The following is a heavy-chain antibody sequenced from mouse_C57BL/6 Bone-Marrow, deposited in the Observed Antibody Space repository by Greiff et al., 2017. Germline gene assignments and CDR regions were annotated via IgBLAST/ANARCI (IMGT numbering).Heavy chain of an antibody. Sequence: EVKLQESGGGLVKPGGSLKLSCAASGFTFSSYTMSWVRQTPEKRLEWVATISGGGGNTYYPDSVKGRFTISRDNAKNTLYLQMSSLRSEDTALYYCARRPEPYYFDYWGQGTTLTVSS. CDR2: ISGGGGNT. J-gene: IGHJ2*01. CDR3: ARRPEPYYFDY. CDR1: GFTFSSYT. V-gene: IGHV5-9*01.